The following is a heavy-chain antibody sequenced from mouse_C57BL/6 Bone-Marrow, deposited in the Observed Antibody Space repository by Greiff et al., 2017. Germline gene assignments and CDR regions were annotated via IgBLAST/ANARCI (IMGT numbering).Heavy chain of an antibody. Sequence: VQLQQSGAELVRPGASVKLSCTASGFNIKDDYMHWVKQRPEQGLEWIGWIDPENGDTEYASKFQGKATITADTSSNTAYLQLSSLTSEDTAVYYCTTGVTRDFDYWGQGTTRTVSS. J-gene: IGHJ2*01. CDR1: GFNIKDDY. CDR3: TTGVTRDFDY. D-gene: IGHD2-2*01. CDR2: IDPENGDT. V-gene: IGHV14-4*01.